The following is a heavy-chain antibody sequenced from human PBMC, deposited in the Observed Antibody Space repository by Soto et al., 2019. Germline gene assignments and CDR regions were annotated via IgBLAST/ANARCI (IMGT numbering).Heavy chain of an antibody. D-gene: IGHD1-26*01. CDR1: GFTFSSYA. J-gene: IGHJ4*02. CDR3: ASRGSGSYYDY. CDR2: ISGSGDST. Sequence: EVQLLESGGGLVQPGGSPRLSCAASGFTFSSYAMRWVRQAPVKGLEWVSAISGSGDSTYYADSVKGRFTISRDNSKNTLYLQMNSLRAEDTAVYYCASRGSGSYYDYWGQGTLVTVSS. V-gene: IGHV3-23*01.